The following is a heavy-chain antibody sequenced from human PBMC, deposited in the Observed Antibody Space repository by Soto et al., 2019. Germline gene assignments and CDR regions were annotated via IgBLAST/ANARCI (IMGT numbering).Heavy chain of an antibody. J-gene: IGHJ4*02. CDR2: INPSGGST. V-gene: IGHV1-46*01. CDR1: GYTFTSYY. D-gene: IGHD3-22*01. Sequence: QVQLVQSGAEVKKPGASVKVSCKASGYTFTSYYMHWVRQAPGQGLEWMGIINPSGGSTSYAQKFQGSVTMTRDTSTSAVYIELSSLRSEDTAVYYCAYDSSGYYYRPPDYWGQGTLVTVSS. CDR3: AYDSSGYYYRPPDY.